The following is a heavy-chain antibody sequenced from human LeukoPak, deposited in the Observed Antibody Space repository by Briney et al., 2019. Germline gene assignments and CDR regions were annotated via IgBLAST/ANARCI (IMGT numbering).Heavy chain of an antibody. Sequence: GGSLRLSCAASGFSFSAYWMSWVRQAPGKGLEWVANMNQDGGEKNYVDSVKGRFTISRDNAKNSLYLQMNSLGAEDTAVYYCARGGTTTPDYWGQGTLVTVSS. CDR3: ARGGTTTPDY. CDR1: GFSFSAYW. CDR2: MNQDGGEK. V-gene: IGHV3-7*01. D-gene: IGHD3-16*01. J-gene: IGHJ4*02.